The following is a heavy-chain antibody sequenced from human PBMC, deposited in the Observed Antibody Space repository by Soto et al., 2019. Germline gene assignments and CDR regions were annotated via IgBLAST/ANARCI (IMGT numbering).Heavy chain of an antibody. CDR1: GFSFTSYW. D-gene: IGHD1-26*01. Sequence: EMQLVQSGAEVKKPGESLKISCKGSGFSFTSYWIGWVRQMPGKGLEWMGIIYPGDSETKYSPSFEGQVTISADKSTKTAYLHWSILKASDTAMYYCARPPLPGIVIPGGYNYHDGLDVWGQGTPVTVSS. V-gene: IGHV5-51*01. CDR3: ARPPLPGIVIPGGYNYHDGLDV. CDR2: IYPGDSET. J-gene: IGHJ6*02.